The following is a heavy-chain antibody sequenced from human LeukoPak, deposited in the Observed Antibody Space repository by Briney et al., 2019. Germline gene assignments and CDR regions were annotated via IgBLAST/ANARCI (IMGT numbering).Heavy chain of an antibody. Sequence: PSETLSLTCTVSGGSISSGSYYWSWIRQPAGKGLEWIGRIYTSGSSNYNPSLKSRVTISVDTSKNQFSLKLSFVTAADTAVYYCASHRRPCGGDCSYYYYYYYMDVWGKGTTVTVSS. J-gene: IGHJ6*03. D-gene: IGHD2-21*02. V-gene: IGHV4-61*02. CDR2: IYTSGSS. CDR1: GGSISSGSYY. CDR3: ASHRRPCGGDCSYYYYYYYMDV.